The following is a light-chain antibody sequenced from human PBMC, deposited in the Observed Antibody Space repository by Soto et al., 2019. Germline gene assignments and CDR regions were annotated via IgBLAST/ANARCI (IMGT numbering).Light chain of an antibody. J-gene: IGKJ2*01. CDR2: GAS. CDR1: QSVSSSY. Sequence: EIVLTQSPGTLSLSPGERATLSCRASQSVSSSYLAWYQHKPGQAPGLLIYGASSRPTGIPDRFSGSGSGPDFPLPISRLEPEDFAVYYCQQYGISPHTFGQGTKLEIK. CDR3: QQYGISPHT. V-gene: IGKV3-20*01.